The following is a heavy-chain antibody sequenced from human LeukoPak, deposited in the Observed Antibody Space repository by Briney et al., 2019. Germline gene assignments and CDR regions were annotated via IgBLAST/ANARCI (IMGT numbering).Heavy chain of an antibody. D-gene: IGHD3-22*01. CDR1: GFTFSSYA. J-gene: IGHJ4*02. CDR2: IFSGGTI. Sequence: GGSLRLSCAASGFTFSSYAMSWVRQAPEKGLEWVSVIFSGGTIYYADAVKGRFTISKDNSKNTLYLQMNSLRAEDTAVYYCAREDYADSSGYYSSGEYWGQGTLVTVSS. V-gene: IGHV3-66*01. CDR3: AREDYADSSGYYSSGEY.